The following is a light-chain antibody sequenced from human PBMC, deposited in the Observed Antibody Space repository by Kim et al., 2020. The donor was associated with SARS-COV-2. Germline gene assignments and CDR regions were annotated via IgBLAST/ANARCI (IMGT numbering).Light chain of an antibody. CDR3: NCRDSSGNHLV. CDR2: GEN. Sequence: SSELTQDPAVSVALGQTVRITCQGDSLRNYYASWYQQKPGQASVFVIYGENNRPSGIPDRFSGSFSGNTASLTITGAQAEDEADYYCNCRDSSGNHLVFG. J-gene: IGLJ2*01. CDR1: SLRNYY. V-gene: IGLV3-19*01.